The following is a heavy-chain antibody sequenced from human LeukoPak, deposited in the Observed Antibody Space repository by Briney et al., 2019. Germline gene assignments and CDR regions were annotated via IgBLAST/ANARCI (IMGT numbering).Heavy chain of an antibody. CDR1: GGSFSGYY. V-gene: IGHV4-34*01. CDR2: INHSGST. Sequence: PSETLSLTCAVYGGSFSGYYWSWIRQPPGEGLERIGEINHSGSTNYNPSLKSRVTISVDTSKNQFSLKLSSVTAADTAVYYCARSRGSYFSWFDPWGQGTLVTVSS. J-gene: IGHJ5*02. CDR3: ARSRGSYFSWFDP. D-gene: IGHD1-26*01.